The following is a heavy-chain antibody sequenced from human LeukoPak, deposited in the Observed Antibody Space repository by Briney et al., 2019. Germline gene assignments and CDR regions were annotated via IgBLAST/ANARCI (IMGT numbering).Heavy chain of an antibody. CDR2: ICYSGST. CDR3: ARLLWFGDLLGSYAFDI. D-gene: IGHD3-10*01. CDR1: GGSISSGGYY. Sequence: SETLSLTCTVSGGSISSGGYYWSWIRQPPGRGLEWIGSICYSGSTYYNPSLKSRVTISVDTPKNQFSLKLSSVTAADTAVYYCARLLWFGDLLGSYAFDIWGQGTTVTVSS. J-gene: IGHJ3*02. V-gene: IGHV4-39*07.